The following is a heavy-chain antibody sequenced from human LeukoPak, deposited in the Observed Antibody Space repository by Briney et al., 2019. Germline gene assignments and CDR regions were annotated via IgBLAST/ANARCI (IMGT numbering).Heavy chain of an antibody. J-gene: IGHJ4*02. Sequence: GGSLRLSCAASGFTFNTYTMNWVRQAPGKGLEWVSYISGSSGIIDYADSVRGRFTISRDNTKNSLYLQMNSLRVEDTAVFYCARDQYDTWSRRGNFDSWGQGTLVIVSS. V-gene: IGHV3-48*04. D-gene: IGHD3-3*01. CDR1: GFTFNTYT. CDR3: ARDQYDTWSRRGNFDS. CDR2: ISGSSGII.